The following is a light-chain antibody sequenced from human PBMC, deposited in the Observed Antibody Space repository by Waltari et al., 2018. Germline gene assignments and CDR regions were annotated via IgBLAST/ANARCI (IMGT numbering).Light chain of an antibody. CDR1: SSYVGFYNY. V-gene: IGLV2-14*03. Sequence: QSALTQPASVSGSPGQSITIPSTGTSSYVGFYNYVSWYQQHPGKAPKLMIYDVSERPSGVSNRFSGSKSGNTASLTISGLQAEDEADYYCNSYAGSSSWVFGGGTKLTVL. J-gene: IGLJ3*02. CDR2: DVS. CDR3: NSYAGSSSWV.